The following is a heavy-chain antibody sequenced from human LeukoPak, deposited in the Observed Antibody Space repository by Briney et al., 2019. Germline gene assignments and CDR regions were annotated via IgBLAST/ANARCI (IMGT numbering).Heavy chain of an antibody. CDR3: ARTTEGGYTYDYFYYYYMDV. CDR1: GFSISSYY. V-gene: IGHV4-59*01. D-gene: IGHD5-18*01. J-gene: IGHJ6*03. Sequence: PSETLSLTCTVSGFSISSYYWSWIRQPPGKGLEWIGYIYYSGSTNYNPSLKSRVTISVDTSKNQFSLKLSSVTAADTAVYYCARTTEGGYTYDYFYYYYMDVWGKGTTVTISS. CDR2: IYYSGST.